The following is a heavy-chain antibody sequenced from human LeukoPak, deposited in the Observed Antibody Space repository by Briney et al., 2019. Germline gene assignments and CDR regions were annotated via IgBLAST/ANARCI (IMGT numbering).Heavy chain of an antibody. V-gene: IGHV3-23*01. CDR1: GGSISSYY. D-gene: IGHD2-2*01. J-gene: IGHJ6*02. CDR2: ISGSGDST. CDR3: AKSVRYCTYTTCSSYYYYGMDV. Sequence: ETLSLTCTVSGGSISSYYWSWVRQAPGKGLEWVSGISGSGDSTYYADSVKGRFTISRDNSKNTLYVQMNSLRAEDTAVYFCAKSVRYCTYTTCSSYYYYGMDVWGQGTTVTVSS.